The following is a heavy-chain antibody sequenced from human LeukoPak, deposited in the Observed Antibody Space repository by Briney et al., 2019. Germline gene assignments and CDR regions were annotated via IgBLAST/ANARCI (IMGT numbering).Heavy chain of an antibody. CDR2: IYYSGDT. J-gene: IGHJ6*03. CDR1: GDSISSYTYY. D-gene: IGHD3-3*01. Sequence: SETLSLTCTVSGDSISSYTYYWGWIRQPPGTGLEWIGSIYYSGDTYYNPSLKSRVTISVDTSKNQFSLELSSVTAADTAVYYCARDGVYDFWSVGYYYMDVWGKGTTVTVSS. V-gene: IGHV4-39*07. CDR3: ARDGVYDFWSVGYYYMDV.